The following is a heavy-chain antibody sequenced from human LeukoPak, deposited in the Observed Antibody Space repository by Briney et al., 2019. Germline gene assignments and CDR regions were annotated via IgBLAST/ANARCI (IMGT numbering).Heavy chain of an antibody. D-gene: IGHD3-10*01. CDR2: ISGSGGST. V-gene: IGHV3-23*01. J-gene: IGHJ1*01. Sequence: GGSLRLSCAASGFTFSSYAMSWVRQAPGKGLEWVSAISGSGGSTYYADSVKGRFTISRDNSKNTVFLQMNSLRVEDTAVYYCVRDGAVVTSGNYPWRYFQYWGQGTLVTVSS. CDR1: GFTFSSYA. CDR3: VRDGAVVTSGNYPWRYFQY.